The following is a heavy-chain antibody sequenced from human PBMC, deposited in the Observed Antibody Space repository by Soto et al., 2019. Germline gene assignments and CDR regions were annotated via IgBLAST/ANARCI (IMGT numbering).Heavy chain of an antibody. D-gene: IGHD5-12*01. J-gene: IGHJ6*02. CDR2: TYYRSKWYN. V-gene: IGHV6-1*01. CDR3: ARGYSGYDTPYYYYGMDV. Sequence: SQTLSLTCTISGGSVSSNSAAWNWGRQAPSRGLEWLGRTYYRSKWYNDYAVSVKSRITINPDTSKNQFSLQLNSVTPEDTAVYYCARGYSGYDTPYYYYGMDVWGQGTTVTVSS. CDR1: GGSVSSNSAA.